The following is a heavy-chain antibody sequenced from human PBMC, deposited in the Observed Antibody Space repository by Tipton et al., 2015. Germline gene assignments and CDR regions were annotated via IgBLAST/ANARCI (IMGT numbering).Heavy chain of an antibody. CDR2: LYFSGST. J-gene: IGHJ3*01. CDR3: ARPQNTYHSFHF. V-gene: IGHV4-39*01. Sequence: TLSLTCTVSGGSISSSSYYWAWIRQPPGKGLEWIGSLYFSGSTYYNPSLKSRVTISIDRFKNQFSLKLSSVTAADTAVYYCARPQNTYHSFHFWGQGTMVTVSS. CDR1: GGSISSSSYY. D-gene: IGHD1/OR15-1a*01.